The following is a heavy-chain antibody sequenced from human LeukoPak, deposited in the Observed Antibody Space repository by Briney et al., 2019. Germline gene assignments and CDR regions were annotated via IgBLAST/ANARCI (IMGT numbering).Heavy chain of an antibody. CDR1: GYTFTSHY. CDR2: INPSGGST. D-gene: IGHD3-9*01. J-gene: IGHJ4*02. Sequence: AASVKVSCKASGYTFTSHYMHWVRQAPGQGLEWMGIINPSGGSTSYAQKFQGRVTMTRDTSTSTVYMELSSLRSDDTAVYYCARSYYDILTGYYPFDYWGQGTPVTVSS. CDR3: ARSYYDILTGYYPFDY. V-gene: IGHV1-46*01.